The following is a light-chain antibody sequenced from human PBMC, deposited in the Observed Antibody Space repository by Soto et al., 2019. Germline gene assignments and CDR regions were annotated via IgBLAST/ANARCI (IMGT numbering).Light chain of an antibody. CDR3: AAWNDSPYLWV. J-gene: IGLJ3*02. CDR1: SSNVGSNA. V-gene: IGLV1-44*01. Sequence: QSALTQPPSASGTPGQRVSISCSGSSSNVGSNAVHWYQQFPGTAPSLLIYSNNQRPSGVPDRFSGSKSGTSASLVISGLQSEDEADDYCAAWNDSPYLWVFGGGTQLTVL. CDR2: SNN.